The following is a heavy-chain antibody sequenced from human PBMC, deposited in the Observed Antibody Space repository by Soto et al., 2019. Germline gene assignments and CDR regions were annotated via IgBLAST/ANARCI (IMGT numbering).Heavy chain of an antibody. Sequence: QLQLQESGPGLVKPSETLSLTCTVSGGSISSSSYYWGWIRQPPGKGLEWIGSIYYSGSTYYNPSLKSRVTISVDTSKNQFSLKLSSVTAADTAVYYCATLPGVLLWFGERLEDGGGLDPWGQGTLVTVSS. J-gene: IGHJ5*02. V-gene: IGHV4-39*01. D-gene: IGHD3-10*01. CDR3: ATLPGVLLWFGERLEDGGGLDP. CDR2: IYYSGST. CDR1: GGSISSSSYY.